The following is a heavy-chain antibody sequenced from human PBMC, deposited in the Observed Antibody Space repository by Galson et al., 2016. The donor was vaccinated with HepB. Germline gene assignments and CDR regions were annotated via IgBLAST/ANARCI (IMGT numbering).Heavy chain of an antibody. J-gene: IGHJ4*02. CDR2: DSMDGGRK. Sequence: LRLSCAASGFTFSQRGMHWVRQAPGKGLEWVAADSMDGGRKFYAHSVTGLFTIARDNSNNMLFLQMSSLRVEDTAVYYCAKRHEYCPPVGCSVDYWGQGTLVSVSS. V-gene: IGHV3-30*18. D-gene: IGHD2/OR15-2a*01. CDR1: GFTFSQRG. CDR3: AKRHEYCPPVGCSVDY.